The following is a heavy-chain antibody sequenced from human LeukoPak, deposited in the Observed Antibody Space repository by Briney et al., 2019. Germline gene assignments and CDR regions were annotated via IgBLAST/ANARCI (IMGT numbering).Heavy chain of an antibody. Sequence: ASVKVSCKASGYTFTGYYMHWVRQAPGQGLEWMGWINPNSGGTNYAQKFQGWVTMTRDTSISTAYMELSRLRSDDTAVYYCARSPLGYCSSTSCLPWFDPWGQGTLVTVSS. CDR2: INPNSGGT. D-gene: IGHD2-2*01. CDR3: ARSPLGYCSSTSCLPWFDP. J-gene: IGHJ5*02. CDR1: GYTFTGYY. V-gene: IGHV1-2*04.